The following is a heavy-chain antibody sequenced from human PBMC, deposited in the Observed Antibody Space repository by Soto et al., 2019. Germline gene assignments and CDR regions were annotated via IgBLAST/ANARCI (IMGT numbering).Heavy chain of an antibody. CDR2: IYYSGST. V-gene: IGHV4-39*02. J-gene: IGHJ6*02. CDR1: GGSISSSSYY. CDR3: ARDRLGIGEFDYYYYGMDV. D-gene: IGHD3-10*01. Sequence: SETLSLTCTVSGGSISSSSYYWGWIRQPPGKGLEWIGSIYYSGSTYYNPSLKSRVTISVDTSKNQFSLKLSSVTAADTAVYYCARDRLGIGEFDYYYYGMDVWGHGTTVTVSS.